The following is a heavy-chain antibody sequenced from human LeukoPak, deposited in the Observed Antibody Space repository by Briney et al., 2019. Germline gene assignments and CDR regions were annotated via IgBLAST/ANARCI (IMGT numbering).Heavy chain of an antibody. CDR3: AKDVRRAEYCSATTCYTSSFDY. J-gene: IGHJ4*02. CDR2: ISASGGGA. V-gene: IGHV3-23*01. CDR1: GFRFKNFG. D-gene: IGHD2-2*02. Sequence: GGSLRLSCAASGFRFKNFGMTWVRQAPGKGLEWASTISASGGGAYYADSVKGRFTISRDNSKDTLSLQMNTLRAEDTAVYYCAKDVRRAEYCSATTCYTSSFDYWGQGTLVTVSS.